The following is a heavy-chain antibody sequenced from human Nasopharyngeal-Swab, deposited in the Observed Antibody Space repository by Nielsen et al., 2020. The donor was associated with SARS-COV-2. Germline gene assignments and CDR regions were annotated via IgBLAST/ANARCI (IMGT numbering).Heavy chain of an antibody. CDR2: INPSGGST. V-gene: IGHV1-46*01. Sequence: WVRQAPGQGLEWMGIINPSGGSTSYAQKFQGRVTMTRDTSTSTVYMELSSLRSEDTAVYYCARGAGATMAGSFDYWGQGTLVTV. J-gene: IGHJ4*02. CDR3: ARGAGATMAGSFDY. D-gene: IGHD5-12*01.